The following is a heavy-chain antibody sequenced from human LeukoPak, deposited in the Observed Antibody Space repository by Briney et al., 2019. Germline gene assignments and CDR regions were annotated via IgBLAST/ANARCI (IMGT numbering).Heavy chain of an antibody. CDR2: IYYSGST. D-gene: IGHD6-6*01. J-gene: IGHJ4*02. CDR1: GGSISSYY. V-gene: IGHV4-59*01. Sequence: PSKTLSLTCTVSGGSISSYYWSWIRQPPGKGLEWIGYIYYSGSTNYNPSLKSRVTISVDTSKNQFSLKLSSVTAADTAVYYCARGPSVSSSSGYWGQGTLVTVSS. CDR3: ARGPSVSSSSGY.